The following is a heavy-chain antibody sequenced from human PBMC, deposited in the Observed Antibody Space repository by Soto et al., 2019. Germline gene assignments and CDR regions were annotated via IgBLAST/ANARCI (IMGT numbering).Heavy chain of an antibody. D-gene: IGHD5-12*01. Sequence: GASVKVSCKASGGTFSSYAISWVRQAPGQGLEWMGGIIPIFGTANYAQKFQGRVTITADKSTSTAYMELSSLRSEDTAVYYCAREGIFSGYDVRAYYYYGMDVWGQGTTVTVSS. V-gene: IGHV1-69*06. CDR1: GGTFSSYA. CDR3: AREGIFSGYDVRAYYYYGMDV. J-gene: IGHJ6*02. CDR2: IIPIFGTA.